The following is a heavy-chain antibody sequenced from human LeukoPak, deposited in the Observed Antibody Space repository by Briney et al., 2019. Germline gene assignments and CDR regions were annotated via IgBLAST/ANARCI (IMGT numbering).Heavy chain of an antibody. J-gene: IGHJ4*02. Sequence: PGRSLRLSCAASGFTFSSYAMHWVRQAPGKGLEWVAVISYDGSNKYYADSVKGRFTISRDNSKNTLYLQMNSLGAEDTAVYYCARGGYMVRGVISYWGQGTLVTVSS. CDR2: ISYDGSNK. D-gene: IGHD3-10*01. CDR1: GFTFSSYA. CDR3: ARGGYMVRGVISY. V-gene: IGHV3-30*04.